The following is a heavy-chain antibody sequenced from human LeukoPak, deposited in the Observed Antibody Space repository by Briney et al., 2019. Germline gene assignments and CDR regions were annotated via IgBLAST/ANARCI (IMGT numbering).Heavy chain of an antibody. CDR2: IYHSGST. CDR3: ARPGGYCSSTSCYKDDAFDI. J-gene: IGHJ3*02. Sequence: SETLSLTCAVSGYSISSGYYWGWIRQPPGKGLEWIGSIYHSGSTYYNPSLKSRVTISVGTSKNQFSLKLSSVTAADTAVYYCARPGGYCSSTSCYKDDAFDIWGQGTMVTVSS. CDR1: GYSISSGYY. V-gene: IGHV4-38-2*01. D-gene: IGHD2-2*02.